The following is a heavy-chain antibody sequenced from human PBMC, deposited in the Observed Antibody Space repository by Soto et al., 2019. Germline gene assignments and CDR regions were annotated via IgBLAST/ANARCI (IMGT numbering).Heavy chain of an antibody. D-gene: IGHD2-2*01. CDR1: GGSFSGDY. Sequence: QVQLQQWGAGLLKPSETLSLTCAVYGGSFSGDYWSWIRQPPGKGLEWIGEINHSGSTNYNPSLKSRLTISLDTSKNQFSLKLSSMTAADTAVYYCARGGAAAAKTAFDIWGQGTMVTVSS. J-gene: IGHJ3*02. V-gene: IGHV4-34*01. CDR2: INHSGST. CDR3: ARGGAAAAKTAFDI.